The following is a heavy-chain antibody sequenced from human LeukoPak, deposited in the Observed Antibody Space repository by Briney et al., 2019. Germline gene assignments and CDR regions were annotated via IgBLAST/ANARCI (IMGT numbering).Heavy chain of an antibody. D-gene: IGHD1-26*01. CDR1: DYSISSGYY. V-gene: IGHV4-38-2*02. J-gene: IGHJ4*02. CDR2: IFHSGST. CDR3: ATAGLVVGALFDY. Sequence: SETLSLTCTVSDYSISSGYYWGWIRQPPGKGLEWIGSIFHSGSTYYNPSLKSRVTISADTSKNQFSLKLSSVTAADTAVYYCATAGLVVGALFDYWGQGTLVTVSS.